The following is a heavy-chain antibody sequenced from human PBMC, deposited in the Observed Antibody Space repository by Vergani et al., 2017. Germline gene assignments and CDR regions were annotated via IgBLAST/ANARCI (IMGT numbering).Heavy chain of an antibody. D-gene: IGHD6-19*01. CDR3: ANEDSSGWFAEYFQH. Sequence: VQVVESGGGLVQRGGSLRLSCAASGFTFSSYAMSWVRQAPGKGLEWVAFIRYDGSNKYYADSVKGRFTISRDNSKNTLYLQMNSLRAEDTAVYYCANEDSSGWFAEYFQHWGQGTLVTVSS. CDR1: GFTFSSYA. V-gene: IGHV3-30*02. J-gene: IGHJ1*01. CDR2: IRYDGSNK.